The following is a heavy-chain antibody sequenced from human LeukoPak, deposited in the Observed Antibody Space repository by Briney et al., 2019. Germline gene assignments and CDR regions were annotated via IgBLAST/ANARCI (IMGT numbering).Heavy chain of an antibody. CDR3: ARDRGYGSGSYYIDY. J-gene: IGHJ4*02. Sequence: GRSLRLSCAASGFTFSSYGMHWVRQAPGKGLEWVAVIWYDGSNKYYADSVKGRFTISRDNSKNTLYLQMNSLRAVDTAVYYCARDRGYGSGSYYIDYWGQGTLVTVSS. D-gene: IGHD3-10*01. CDR2: IWYDGSNK. CDR1: GFTFSSYG. V-gene: IGHV3-33*01.